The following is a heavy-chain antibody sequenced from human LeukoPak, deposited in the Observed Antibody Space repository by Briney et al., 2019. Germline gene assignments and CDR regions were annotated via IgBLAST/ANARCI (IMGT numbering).Heavy chain of an antibody. J-gene: IGHJ4*02. CDR3: AKDHFTHYYGSGTYGPRGYSDY. D-gene: IGHD3-10*01. Sequence: GRSLRLSCAASGFTFRSYGMHWVRQAPGKGLEWVAVIWDDGSNNYYADSLKRRFTISRDNHKNTLYLQMNNLRAEDTAVYYCAKDHFTHYYGSGTYGPRGYSDYWGQGTLVTVSS. CDR2: IWDDGSNN. V-gene: IGHV3-33*06. CDR1: GFTFRSYG.